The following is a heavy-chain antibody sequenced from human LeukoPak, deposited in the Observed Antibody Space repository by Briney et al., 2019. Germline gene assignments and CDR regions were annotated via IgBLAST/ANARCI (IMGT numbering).Heavy chain of an antibody. CDR1: GYTFTSNY. CDR2: ISPSGGST. Sequence: GASVKVSCKAFGYTFTSNYMHWVRQAPGQGPEWMGVISPSGGSTTYAQKFQGRVTLTRDMSTSTDYLELSSLRSEDTAVYYCARSRMGYSFDPWGQGTLVTVSS. CDR3: ARSRMGYSFDP. J-gene: IGHJ5*02. D-gene: IGHD2-8*01. V-gene: IGHV1-46*01.